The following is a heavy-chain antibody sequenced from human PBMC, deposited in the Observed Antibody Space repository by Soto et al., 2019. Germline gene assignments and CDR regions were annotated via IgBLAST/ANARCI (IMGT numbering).Heavy chain of an antibody. CDR1: GYTFTSYG. CDR2: ISAYNGNT. J-gene: IGHJ5*02. Sequence: QVQLVQSGAEVKKPGASVKVSCKASGYTFTSYGISWVRQAPGQGLEWMGWISAYNGNTNYAQKVQGRVTMTTDTSTSTAYMELRSLSSDDTAVYYCARVRSLRPMTVPYDWFDPWGQGTLVTASS. D-gene: IGHD2-2*01. V-gene: IGHV1-18*01. CDR3: ARVRSLRPMTVPYDWFDP.